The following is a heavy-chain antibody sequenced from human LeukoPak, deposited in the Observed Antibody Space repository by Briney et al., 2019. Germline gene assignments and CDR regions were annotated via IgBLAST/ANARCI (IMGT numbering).Heavy chain of an antibody. Sequence: GGSLRLSCAASGFTFSSYGMPWVRQAPGKGLEWVAVISYDASNKYYADSVKGRFTISRDNSKNTLYLQMNSLRAEDTAVYYCARDLAFWSGYYDYWGQGTLVTVSS. CDR1: GFTFSSYG. V-gene: IGHV3-30*03. CDR2: ISYDASNK. D-gene: IGHD3-3*01. CDR3: ARDLAFWSGYYDY. J-gene: IGHJ4*02.